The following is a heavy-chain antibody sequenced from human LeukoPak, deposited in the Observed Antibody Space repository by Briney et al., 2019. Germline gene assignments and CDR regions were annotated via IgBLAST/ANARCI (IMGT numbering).Heavy chain of an antibody. D-gene: IGHD3-22*01. CDR2: IYYSGST. CDR1: GGSISSYY. Sequence: SETLSLTCTVSGGSISSYYWSWIRQPPGKGLEWIGYIYYSGSTNYNPSLKSRVTISVDTSKNQFSLKLSSVTAADTAVYYCARSRGGYYRYYFDYWGQGTLVTVSS. J-gene: IGHJ4*02. V-gene: IGHV4-59*08. CDR3: ARSRGGYYRYYFDY.